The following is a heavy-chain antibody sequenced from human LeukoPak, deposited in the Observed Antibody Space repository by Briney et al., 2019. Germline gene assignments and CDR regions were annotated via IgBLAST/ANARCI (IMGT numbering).Heavy chain of an antibody. CDR2: IYYSGST. V-gene: IGHV4-31*03. CDR1: GCSISSGGYY. CDR3: ARGTDPKYYFDY. Sequence: SETLSLTCTVSGCSISSGGYYWSWIRQHPGKGLEWIGYIYYSGSTYYNPSLKSRVTILVDTSKNQFSLKLSSVTAADTAVYYCARGTDPKYYFDYWGQGTLVTVSS. J-gene: IGHJ4*02.